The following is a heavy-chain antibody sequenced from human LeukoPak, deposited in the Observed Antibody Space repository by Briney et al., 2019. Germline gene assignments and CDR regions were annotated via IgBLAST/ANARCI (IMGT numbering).Heavy chain of an antibody. J-gene: IGHJ4*02. CDR2: IDWDDDK. CDR3: ALQYCSSTSCDDY. V-gene: IGHV2-70*01. CDR1: GFSLSTSGMC. D-gene: IGHD2-2*01. Sequence: SGPALVKPTQTLTLTFTFYGFSLSTSGMCESWIRQPPRKALEWLALIDWDDDKYYSTSLKTRLTISKDTSKNQVVLTMTNMDPVDTATYYCALQYCSSTSCDDYWGQGTLVTVSS.